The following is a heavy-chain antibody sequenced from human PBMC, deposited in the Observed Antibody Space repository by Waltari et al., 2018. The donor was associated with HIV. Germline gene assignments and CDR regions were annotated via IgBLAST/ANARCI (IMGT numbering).Heavy chain of an antibody. CDR1: GGSISSRSYY. D-gene: IGHD4-17*01. CDR3: ARATDGCLFDP. Sequence: QVQLQESGPGLVKPSQTLSLTCTVSGGSISSRSYYWSWIRQPAGKGLEWIGRIYTSGSTNYNPSLKSRVTISVDTSKNQFSLKLSSVTAADTAVYYCARATDGCLFDPWGQGTLVTVSS. J-gene: IGHJ5*02. V-gene: IGHV4-61*02. CDR2: IYTSGST.